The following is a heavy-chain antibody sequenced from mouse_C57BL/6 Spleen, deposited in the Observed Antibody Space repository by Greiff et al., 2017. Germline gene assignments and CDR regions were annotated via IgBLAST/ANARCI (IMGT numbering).Heavy chain of an antibody. Sequence: QVQLKESGAELVRPGASVKLSCKASGYTFTDYYINWVKQRPGQGLEWIARIYPGSGNTYYNEKFKGKATLTAEKSSSTAYMQLSSLTSEDSAVYFCARSATVVARWYCDVWGTGTTVTVSS. J-gene: IGHJ1*03. CDR1: GYTFTDYY. D-gene: IGHD1-1*01. CDR3: ARSATVVARWYCDV. V-gene: IGHV1-76*01. CDR2: IYPGSGNT.